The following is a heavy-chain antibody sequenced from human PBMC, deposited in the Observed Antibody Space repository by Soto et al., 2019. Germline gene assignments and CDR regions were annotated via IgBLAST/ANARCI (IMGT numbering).Heavy chain of an antibody. CDR3: AIAFRPPYYDFWSGPRSDFDAFDI. J-gene: IGHJ3*02. CDR1: GAFISYAY. V-gene: IGHV4-34*01. Sequence: AVGGAFISYAYWCGLQQPAEKREWRIGEINHSGSTNYNPSLKSRVTISVDTSKNQFSLKLSSVTAADTAVYYCAIAFRPPYYDFWSGPRSDFDAFDIWGQGTMVTVSS. CDR2: INHSGST. D-gene: IGHD3-3*01.